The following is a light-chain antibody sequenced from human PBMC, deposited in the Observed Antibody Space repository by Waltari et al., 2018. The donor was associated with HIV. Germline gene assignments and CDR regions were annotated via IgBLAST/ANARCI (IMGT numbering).Light chain of an antibody. V-gene: IGLV2-11*01. CDR2: DIT. CDR1: SSDVGGSNF. CDR3: CSYAGSYTFV. Sequence: QSALTQPRSVSGSPGQSVSISCTGPSSDVGGSNFVSWYQQHPGKAPKLLIYDITKRPSGVPDRFSGSKSGHTASLTISGLQSEDEADYYCCSYAGSYTFVFGSGTKVTVL. J-gene: IGLJ1*01.